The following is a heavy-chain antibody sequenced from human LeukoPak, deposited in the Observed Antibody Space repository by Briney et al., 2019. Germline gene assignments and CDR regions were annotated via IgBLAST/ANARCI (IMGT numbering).Heavy chain of an antibody. V-gene: IGHV4-39*07. CDR1: GGSISSSSYY. J-gene: IGHJ3*02. CDR3: ARDYYDSSGRKDAFEI. D-gene: IGHD3-22*01. CDR2: IYYSGST. Sequence: SETLSLTCTVSGGSISSSSYYWGWIRQPPGKGLGWIGSIYYSGSTYYNPSLKSRVTISVDTSKNQFSLKLSSVTAADTAVYYCARDYYDSSGRKDAFEIWGQGTMVTVSS.